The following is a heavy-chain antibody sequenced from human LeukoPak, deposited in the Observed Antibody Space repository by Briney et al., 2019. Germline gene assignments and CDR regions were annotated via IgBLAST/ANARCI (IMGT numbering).Heavy chain of an antibody. CDR1: GFTFSSYS. J-gene: IGHJ4*02. V-gene: IGHV3-21*01. Sequence: PGGSLRLSCAASGFTFSSYSMNWVRQAPGKGLEWVTSISSSSSYIYYADSVKGRFTISRDNAKNSLYLQMNSLRTEDTAVYYCARDQSTGYSSNWYGGYYFDYWGQGILVTVSS. CDR3: ARDQSTGYSSNWYGGYYFDY. D-gene: IGHD6-13*01. CDR2: ISSSSSYI.